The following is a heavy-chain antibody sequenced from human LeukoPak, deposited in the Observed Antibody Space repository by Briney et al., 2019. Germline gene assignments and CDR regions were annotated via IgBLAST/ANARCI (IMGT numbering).Heavy chain of an antibody. J-gene: IGHJ6*02. D-gene: IGHD3-16*01. V-gene: IGHV4-59*01. CDR3: ARGLGSPSDV. CDR2: IYYSGST. CDR1: GGSFSGYY. Sequence: SETLSLTCAVYGGSFSGYYWSWIRQPPGKGLEWIGYIYYSGSTNYNPSLKSRVTISVNTSKNQFSLKLSSVTAADTAAYYCARGLGSPSDVWGQGTTVTVSS.